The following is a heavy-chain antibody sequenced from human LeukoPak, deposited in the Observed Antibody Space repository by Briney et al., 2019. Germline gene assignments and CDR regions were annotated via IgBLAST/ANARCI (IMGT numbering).Heavy chain of an antibody. Sequence: SETLSLTCAVYGGSFSGYYWNWIRQPPGKGLEWIGYIYYSGTTNYNPSLMSRVTVSVDTSKKQFSLRLSSVTAADTAVYYCARAGAVRGVAHWYFDLWGRGTLVTVSS. CDR1: GGSFSGYY. V-gene: IGHV4-59*01. CDR3: ARAGAVRGVAHWYFDL. CDR2: IYYSGTT. D-gene: IGHD3-10*01. J-gene: IGHJ2*01.